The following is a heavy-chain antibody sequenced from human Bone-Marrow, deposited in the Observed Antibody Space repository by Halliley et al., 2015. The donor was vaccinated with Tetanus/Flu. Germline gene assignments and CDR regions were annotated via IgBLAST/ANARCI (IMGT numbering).Heavy chain of an antibody. J-gene: IGHJ4*02. CDR3: SRSLVDTTGDY. V-gene: IGHV3-74*01. Sequence: VGGPRIRGGGKSKRHADSAKGRFTISRDDARNSVYLQMNSLRAEDTAMYYCSRSLVDTTGDYWGQGNLVTVSS. D-gene: IGHD5-18*01. CDR2: IRGGGKSK.